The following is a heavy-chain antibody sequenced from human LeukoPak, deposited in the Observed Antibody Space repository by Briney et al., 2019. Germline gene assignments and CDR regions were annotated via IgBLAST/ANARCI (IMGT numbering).Heavy chain of an antibody. CDR3: ARDQPAAGLDAFDI. Sequence: SETLSLTCAVSGGSISGYFWSWIRQPPGTGLEWIGYIYYTGRTNYNPSLNGRVSMSVDTSKNQLSLRLNSVTAADTAVYYCARDQPAAGLDAFDIWGQGTMVTVSS. CDR2: IYYTGRT. CDR1: GGSISGYF. J-gene: IGHJ3*02. V-gene: IGHV4-59*12. D-gene: IGHD6-13*01.